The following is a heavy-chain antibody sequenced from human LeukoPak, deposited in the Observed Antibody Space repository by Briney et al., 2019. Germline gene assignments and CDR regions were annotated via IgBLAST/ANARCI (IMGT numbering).Heavy chain of an antibody. V-gene: IGHV1-8*03. CDR3: ARRQWDSYGSWHFYS. J-gene: IGHJ4*02. CDR2: MNPSSGTT. Sequence: SVKVSCKASGYTFTSYDIHWVRQATGQGLEWMGWMNPSSGTTGYAQKFQGRVTITRNTSITTAYMEMSSLRSEDTAVYFCARRQWDSYGSWHFYSWGQGTLVTVSS. D-gene: IGHD5-18*01. CDR1: GYTFTSYD.